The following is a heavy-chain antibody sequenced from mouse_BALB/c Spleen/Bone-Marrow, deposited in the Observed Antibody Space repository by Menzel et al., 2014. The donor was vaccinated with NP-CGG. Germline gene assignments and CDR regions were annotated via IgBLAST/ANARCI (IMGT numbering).Heavy chain of an antibody. CDR2: ISSGGTYT. CDR1: GFVFSTYD. D-gene: IGHD1-2*01. J-gene: IGHJ2*01. V-gene: IGHV5-9*02. Sequence: EVKVVESGGGLVKPGGSLKLSCAASGFVFSTYDMSWVRQTPEKRLEWVATTISSGGTYTYYPDSVKGRFTISRDNARNTLYLQMSSLRSEDTALYYRARHARYGLYYFDYWGQGTTLTVSS. CDR3: ARHARYGLYYFDY.